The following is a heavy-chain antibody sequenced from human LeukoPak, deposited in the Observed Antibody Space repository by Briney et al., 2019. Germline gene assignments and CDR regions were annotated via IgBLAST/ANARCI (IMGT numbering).Heavy chain of an antibody. CDR1: GGSISSDY. CDR3: ARQKAGNCFDP. D-gene: IGHD6-13*01. Sequence: ASETLSLACTVSGGSISSDYWSWIRQPPGKGLEWIGYIYTSGSNHYNPSLKSRVTISGDTSKNQFSLKLSSVTAADTAVYYCARQKAGNCFDPWGQGTPVTVSS. CDR2: IYTSGSN. J-gene: IGHJ5*02. V-gene: IGHV4-4*09.